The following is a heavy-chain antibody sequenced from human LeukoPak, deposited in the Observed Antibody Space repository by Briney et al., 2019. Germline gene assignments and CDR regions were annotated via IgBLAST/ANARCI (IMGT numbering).Heavy chain of an antibody. CDR1: GGPFSCYH. J-gene: IGHJ4*02. V-gene: IGHV4-34*01. CDR2: IKHSGSP. Sequence: SETLPLTCAVYGGPFSCYHWSWIRQPPGKGLEWIGEIKHSGSPHYNPPLKSRVTIPVDTSKNQFSLKLSSVTGADRAVYYCARGQQLEAYFDYWGQGTLVPVSS. D-gene: IGHD6-13*01. CDR3: ARGQQLEAYFDY.